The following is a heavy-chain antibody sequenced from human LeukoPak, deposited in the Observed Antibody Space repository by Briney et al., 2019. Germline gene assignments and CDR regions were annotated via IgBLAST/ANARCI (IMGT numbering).Heavy chain of an antibody. V-gene: IGHV5-51*01. CDR2: TYPADSET. D-gene: IGHD6-19*01. CDR1: GYSFTSYW. Sequence: GESLKISCKGSGYSFTSYWIGWLRQMPGKGLEWMVITYPADSETRYSPSFQGQVTISAGKSISTAYLQWSSLKASDTAMYYFVGSRAGYYDYWGQGTLSPSPQ. J-gene: IGHJ4*02. CDR3: VGSRAGYYDY.